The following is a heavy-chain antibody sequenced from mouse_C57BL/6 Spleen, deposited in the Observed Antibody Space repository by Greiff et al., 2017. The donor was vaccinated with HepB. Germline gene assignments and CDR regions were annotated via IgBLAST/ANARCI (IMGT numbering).Heavy chain of an antibody. CDR3: TGYDYDGDWYFDV. Sequence: EVHLVESGGGLVQPGGSMKLSCVASGFTFSNYWMNWVRQSPEKGLEWVAQIRLKSDNYATHYAESVKGRFTISRDDSKSSVYLQMNNLRAEDTGIYYCTGYDYDGDWYFDVWGTGTTVTVSS. J-gene: IGHJ1*03. D-gene: IGHD2-4*01. V-gene: IGHV6-3*01. CDR1: GFTFSNYW. CDR2: IRLKSDNYAT.